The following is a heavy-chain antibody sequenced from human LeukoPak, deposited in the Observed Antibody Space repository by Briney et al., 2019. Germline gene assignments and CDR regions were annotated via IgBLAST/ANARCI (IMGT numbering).Heavy chain of an antibody. Sequence: SETLSLTCTVSGGSISSYYWSWIRQPPGKGLEWIGYIYYSGSTNYNPSLKSRVTISVDTSKNQFSLKLSSVTAADTAVYYCARESRESYSSTNWFDPWGQGTLVTVSS. CDR1: GGSISSYY. CDR2: IYYSGST. V-gene: IGHV4-59*01. D-gene: IGHD6-13*01. CDR3: ARESRESYSSTNWFDP. J-gene: IGHJ5*02.